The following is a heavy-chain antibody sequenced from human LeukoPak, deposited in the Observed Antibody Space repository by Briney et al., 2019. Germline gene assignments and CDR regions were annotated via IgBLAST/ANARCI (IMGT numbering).Heavy chain of an antibody. CDR3: ARDDSSGYLPGGGFDY. Sequence: PGGSLRLSCAASGFTFDDYGMSWVRQAPGKGLEWVSGINWNGGSTGYADSVKGRFTLSRDNAKNSLYLQMNSLRAEDTALYYCARDDSSGYLPGGGFDYWGQGTLVTVSS. CDR2: INWNGGST. J-gene: IGHJ4*02. D-gene: IGHD3-22*01. CDR1: GFTFDDYG. V-gene: IGHV3-20*04.